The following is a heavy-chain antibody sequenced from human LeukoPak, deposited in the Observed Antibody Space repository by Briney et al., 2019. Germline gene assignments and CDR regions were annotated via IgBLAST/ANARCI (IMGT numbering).Heavy chain of an antibody. Sequence: PGRSLRLSCAASGFTFDNYAMHWVRQAPGKGLEWVSGISWSSGDIGYADSVKGRFTISRDNAKNSLYLQMNSLRAEDTALYYCAKDTAMVTEYGMDVWGQGTTVTVSS. CDR2: ISWSSGDI. D-gene: IGHD5-18*01. V-gene: IGHV3-9*01. CDR1: GFTFDNYA. J-gene: IGHJ6*02. CDR3: AKDTAMVTEYGMDV.